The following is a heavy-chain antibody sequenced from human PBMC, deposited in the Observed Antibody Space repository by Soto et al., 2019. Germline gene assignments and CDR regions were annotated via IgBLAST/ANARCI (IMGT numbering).Heavy chain of an antibody. CDR2: ISTDNTYR. CDR1: GYHFLTYG. J-gene: IGHJ5*02. V-gene: IGHV1-18*01. D-gene: IGHD3-10*01. CDR3: ARDRPGISVIRAVKTYNYFDP. Sequence: GASVKVSCKASGYHFLTYGISWLRQAPGRGLEWMGWISTDNTYRNYAQNFQERVTMTTDTSTNTAYMELRSLRSDDTAIYYCARDRPGISVIRAVKTYNYFDPWGQGTLVTVSS.